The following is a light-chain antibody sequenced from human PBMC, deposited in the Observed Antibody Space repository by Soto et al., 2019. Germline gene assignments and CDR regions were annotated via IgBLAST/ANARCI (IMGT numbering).Light chain of an antibody. V-gene: IGKV3-15*01. CDR2: GAS. CDR3: QQYNNWPPVT. J-gene: IGKJ3*01. Sequence: EIVMTQSPATLSVSPGERATLSCRASQSVYNNLSWYQQKPCQAPRRLIYGASTRATGLPAWFSGSGSGTEFTLTVSSLQSEDFAVYFCQQYNNWPPVTFGPGTKVDI. CDR1: QSVYNN.